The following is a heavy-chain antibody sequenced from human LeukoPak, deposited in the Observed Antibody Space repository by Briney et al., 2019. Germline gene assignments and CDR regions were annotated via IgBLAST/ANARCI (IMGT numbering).Heavy chain of an antibody. V-gene: IGHV3-11*06. Sequence: AGGSLRLSCAASKFPFSDYYMSWIRQAPGKGLEWISYISSSSSYANYADSVKGRFTISRDNARNSLYLQMNSLRAEDTAVYYCARGGPVTAAKQFDHWGQGALVTVSS. CDR1: KFPFSDYY. J-gene: IGHJ4*02. D-gene: IGHD2-2*01. CDR3: ARGGPVTAAKQFDH. CDR2: ISSSSSYA.